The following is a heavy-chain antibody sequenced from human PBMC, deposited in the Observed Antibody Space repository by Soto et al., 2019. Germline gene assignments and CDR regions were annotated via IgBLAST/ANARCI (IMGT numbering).Heavy chain of an antibody. V-gene: IGHV3-23*01. D-gene: IGHD3-10*01. CDR1: GFTFSSYA. J-gene: IGHJ4*02. CDR3: AVGKKITMVRGVVFDY. CDR2: ISGSGGST. Sequence: QPGGSLRLSCAASGFTFSSYAMSWVRQAPGKGLEWVSAISGSGGSTYYAESVKGRFTISRDNSKNTLYLQMNSLRAEDTAVYYCAVGKKITMVRGVVFDYWGQGTLVTVSS.